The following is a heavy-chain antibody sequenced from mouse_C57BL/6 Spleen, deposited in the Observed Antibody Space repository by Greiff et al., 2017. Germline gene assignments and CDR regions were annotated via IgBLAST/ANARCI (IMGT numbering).Heavy chain of an antibody. CDR1: GYTFTDYY. V-gene: IGHV1-26*01. D-gene: IGHD2-1*01. Sequence: EVKLVESGPELVKPGASVKISCKASGYTFTDYYMNWVKQSHGKSLEWIGDINPNNGGTSYNQKFKGKATLTVDKSSSTAYMELRSLTSEDSAVYYCAKENGNGLYAMEYWGQGTSVTVSS. J-gene: IGHJ4*01. CDR3: AKENGNGLYAMEY. CDR2: INPNNGGT.